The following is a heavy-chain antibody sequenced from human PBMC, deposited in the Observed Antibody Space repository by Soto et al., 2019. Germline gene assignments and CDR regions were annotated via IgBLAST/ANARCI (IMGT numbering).Heavy chain of an antibody. CDR1: GYTFTSYG. CDR3: ARDRTIFEVVSASHYYYYYMDV. J-gene: IGHJ6*03. Sequence: ASVKVSCKASGYTFTSYGISWVRQAPGQGLEWMGWISAYNGNTNYAQKLQGRVTMTTDTSTSTAYMELRSLRSDDTAVYYCARDRTIFEVVSASHYYYYYMDVWGKGTTVTVSS. V-gene: IGHV1-18*01. D-gene: IGHD3-3*01. CDR2: ISAYNGNT.